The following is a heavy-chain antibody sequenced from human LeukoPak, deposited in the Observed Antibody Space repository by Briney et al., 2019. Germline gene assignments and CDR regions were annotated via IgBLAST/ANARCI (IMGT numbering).Heavy chain of an antibody. Sequence: ASVKVSCKASGYTFTGYYMHWVRQAPGQGLEWMGWINPNSGGTNYAQKFQGRVTMTRDTSISTAYMELSSLRSEDTAVYYCARELKTYYYDSSGYALYNWFDPWGQGTLVTVSS. D-gene: IGHD3-22*01. CDR1: GYTFTGYY. CDR3: ARELKTYYYDSSGYALYNWFDP. J-gene: IGHJ5*02. CDR2: INPNSGGT. V-gene: IGHV1-2*02.